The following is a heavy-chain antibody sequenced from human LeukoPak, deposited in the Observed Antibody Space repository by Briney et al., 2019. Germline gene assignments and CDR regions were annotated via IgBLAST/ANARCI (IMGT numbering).Heavy chain of an antibody. V-gene: IGHV3-30-3*01. J-gene: IGHJ4*02. CDR2: ISYDGSNK. Sequence: PGGSLRLSCAASGFTFSSYAMHWVRQAPGKRLEWVAVISYDGSNKYYADSVKGRFTISRDNSKNTLYLQMNSLRAEDTAVYYCARDTDGEILWFGELSYWGQGTLVTVSS. CDR1: GFTFSSYA. CDR3: ARDTDGEILWFGELSY. D-gene: IGHD3-10*01.